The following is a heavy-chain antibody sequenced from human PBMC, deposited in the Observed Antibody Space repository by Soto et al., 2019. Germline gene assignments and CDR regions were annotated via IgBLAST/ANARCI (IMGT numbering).Heavy chain of an antibody. Sequence: GESLKISCKGSGYSFPNYWIGWVRQMPGKGLEWMGIIYPGDSDTRYSPSFQGQVTISADKSINTANLQWSSLKASDTAMYYCARGGDSSGYYSAFDVWGQGTVVT. J-gene: IGHJ3*01. CDR3: ARGGDSSGYYSAFDV. CDR1: GYSFPNYW. D-gene: IGHD3-22*01. CDR2: IYPGDSDT. V-gene: IGHV5-51*01.